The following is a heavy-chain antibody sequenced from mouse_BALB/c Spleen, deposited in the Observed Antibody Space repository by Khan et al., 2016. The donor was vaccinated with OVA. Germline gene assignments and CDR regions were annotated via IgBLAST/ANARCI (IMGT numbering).Heavy chain of an antibody. Sequence: VQLKESGPGLVKPSQSLSLTCTVTGYSITSEYAWNWIRQFPGNKLEWMGYINYSGNTRYNPSLKSQISITRDTSKNPSFLQLNSVTTEDTATYYGARKDYYDCDPFPYWGQGTLVTVAA. CDR2: INYSGNT. J-gene: IGHJ3*01. CDR1: GYSITSEYA. D-gene: IGHD2-4*01. CDR3: ARKDYYDCDPFPY. V-gene: IGHV3-2*02.